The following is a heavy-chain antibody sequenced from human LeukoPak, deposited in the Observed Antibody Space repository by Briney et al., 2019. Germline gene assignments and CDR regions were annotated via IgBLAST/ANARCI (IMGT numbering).Heavy chain of an antibody. CDR3: ARLKGEGNWQYYYYMDV. Sequence: PSETLSLTCTVSGDSISSSSSYWGWIRQPPGKGLEWIANIFYSGNSYYNPSLKSRVTISVDTSKNQFSLKVSSVTTADTAVYYCARLKGEGNWQYYYYMDVWGKGTTVTISS. J-gene: IGHJ6*03. D-gene: IGHD1-20*01. CDR2: IFYSGNS. CDR1: GDSISSSSSY. V-gene: IGHV4-39*01.